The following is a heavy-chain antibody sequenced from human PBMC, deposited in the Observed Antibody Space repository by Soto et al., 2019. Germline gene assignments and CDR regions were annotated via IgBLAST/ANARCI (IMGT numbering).Heavy chain of an antibody. CDR1: GGTFSTFG. D-gene: IGHD3-16*01. Sequence: SVKVSCKTSGGTFSTFGLSWVRQAPGQGLEWMGGIIPFFGAAEYSQKFEDRITITADESTNTVYMDLRSLTSEDTAIYYCARTAPMDAGDKYYYDFWGQGALVTVSS. CDR3: ARTAPMDAGDKYYYDF. J-gene: IGHJ4*02. V-gene: IGHV1-69*13. CDR2: IIPFFGAA.